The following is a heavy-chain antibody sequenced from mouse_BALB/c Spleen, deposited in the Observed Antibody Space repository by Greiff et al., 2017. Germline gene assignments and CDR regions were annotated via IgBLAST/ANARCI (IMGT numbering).Heavy chain of an antibody. CDR1: GFTFSSYG. Sequence: EVQRVESGGDLVKPGGSLKLSCAASGFTFSSYGMSWVRQTPDKRLEWVATISSGGSYTYYPDSVKGRFTISRDNAKNTLYLQMSSLKSEDTAMYYCARGTYRYDYAMDYWGQGTSVTVSS. D-gene: IGHD2-14*01. CDR3: ARGTYRYDYAMDY. CDR2: ISSGGSYT. J-gene: IGHJ4*01. V-gene: IGHV5-6*01.